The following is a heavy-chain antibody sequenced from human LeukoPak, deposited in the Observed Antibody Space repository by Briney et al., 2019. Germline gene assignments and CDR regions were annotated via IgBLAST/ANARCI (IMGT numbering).Heavy chain of an antibody. D-gene: IGHD3-3*01. CDR2: ISYDGSNK. J-gene: IGHJ4*02. Sequence: GGSLRLSCAASGFTFSSYAMHWVRQAPGKGLEWVAVISYDGSNKYYADSVKGRFTISRDNSKNTLYLQMNSLRAEDTAVYYCARDQLIAIFGVAPVDYWGQGTLVTVSS. CDR3: ARDQLIAIFGVAPVDY. V-gene: IGHV3-30-3*01. CDR1: GFTFSSYA.